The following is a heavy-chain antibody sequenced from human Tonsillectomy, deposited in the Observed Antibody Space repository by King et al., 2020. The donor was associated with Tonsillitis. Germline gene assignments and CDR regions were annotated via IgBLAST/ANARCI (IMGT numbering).Heavy chain of an antibody. V-gene: IGHV3-15*01. CDR2: IKSKIEGGTT. CDR3: STDFTAYGWRCYFDY. J-gene: IGHJ4*02. CDR1: GLTFSDAW. Sequence: VQLVESGGGLVKPGGSLRLSCAASGLTFSDAWMSWVRQAPGKGLEWVGRIKSKIEGGTTDYAAPVKGRFTISRDDSKNTLYMQLNSLKNEDTATYFCSTDFTAYGWRCYFDYWGRGTLVTVSS. D-gene: IGHD4-17*01.